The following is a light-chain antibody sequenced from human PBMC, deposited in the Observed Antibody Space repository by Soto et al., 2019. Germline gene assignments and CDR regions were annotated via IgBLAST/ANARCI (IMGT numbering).Light chain of an antibody. J-gene: IGKJ1*01. Sequence: EIVMTQSPATLSVSPGERATLSCRASQSVSSNSAWYQQKLGQAPRLLIYGASTRATGIPARLSGSGSGTEFTLTISSLQSEDFAVYYCQQYKNWPTFGQGTKVEIK. CDR3: QQYKNWPT. CDR1: QSVSSN. V-gene: IGKV3-15*01. CDR2: GAS.